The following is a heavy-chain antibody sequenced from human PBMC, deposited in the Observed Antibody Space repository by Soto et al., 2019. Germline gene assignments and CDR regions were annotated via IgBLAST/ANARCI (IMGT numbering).Heavy chain of an antibody. CDR3: GTSSRKDYHFAMDV. CDR2: IYSGGST. D-gene: IGHD6-6*01. CDR1: GFSVSSSD. J-gene: IGHJ6*02. Sequence: GGSLRLSXAASGFSVSSSDMSWVPQVPGEGLEWVSVIYSGGSTHDADYVKGRFSVSIDTSKNTVDLQMNSLRVDDTAVYYCGTSSRKDYHFAMDVWGQGTAVTVSS. V-gene: IGHV3-53*01.